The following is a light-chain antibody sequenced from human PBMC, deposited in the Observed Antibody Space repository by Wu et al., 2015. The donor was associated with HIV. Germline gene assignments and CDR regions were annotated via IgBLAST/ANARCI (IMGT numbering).Light chain of an antibody. V-gene: IGKV3-20*01. Sequence: SRSYIASVPTQKPTADGSPRLLIYGASTPGRPGVPDRFSGGGSGTDFTLTISRLEPEDFAVYYGQQYGDSRTFGQGTKVEI. CDR2: GAS. CDR1: SRSY. CDR3: QQYGDSRT. J-gene: IGKJ1*01.